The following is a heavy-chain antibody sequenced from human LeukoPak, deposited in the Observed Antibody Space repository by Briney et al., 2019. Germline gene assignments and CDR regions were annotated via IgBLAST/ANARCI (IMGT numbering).Heavy chain of an antibody. CDR2: SYYSGST. Sequence: SETLSLTCTVSGGSISSGDYYWSWIRQPPGKGLEWIGYSYYSGSTYYNPSLKSRVTISVDTSKNQFSLKLSSVTAADTAVYYCASARQCYYYGSGPTDNWFDLWGQGTLVTVSS. CDR1: GGSISSGDYY. J-gene: IGHJ5*02. V-gene: IGHV4-30-4*01. CDR3: ASARQCYYYGSGPTDNWFDL. D-gene: IGHD3-10*01.